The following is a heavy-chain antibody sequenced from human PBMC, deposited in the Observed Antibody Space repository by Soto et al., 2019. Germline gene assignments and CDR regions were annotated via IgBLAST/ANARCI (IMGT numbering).Heavy chain of an antibody. CDR3: AGQSSRWSFDY. CDR1: GYTFTTWP. V-gene: IGHV1-3*01. J-gene: IGHJ4*02. CDR2: INAGNGDT. Sequence: QVQLVQSGAEVKEPGASVKVSCKASGYTFTTWPMHGVRQAPRQRLEWIGWINAGNGDTKYSQKFRGRVTITRDTSARTTYLELSSLRSEDTAVYYCAGQSSRWSFDYWGQGNLVTVSS. D-gene: IGHD6-13*01.